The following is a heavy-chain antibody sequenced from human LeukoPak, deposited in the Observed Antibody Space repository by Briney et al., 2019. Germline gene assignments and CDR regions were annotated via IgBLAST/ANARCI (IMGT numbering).Heavy chain of an antibody. CDR2: IYHSGST. Sequence: SETLSLTCAVSGGSISSGGYSWSWIRQPPGKDLEWIGYIYHSGSTYYNPSLKSRVTISVDRSKNQFSLKLSSVTAADTAVYYCARRPIDYDAFDIWGQGTMVTVSS. V-gene: IGHV4-30-2*01. J-gene: IGHJ3*02. D-gene: IGHD3-22*01. CDR3: ARRPIDYDAFDI. CDR1: GGSISSGGYS.